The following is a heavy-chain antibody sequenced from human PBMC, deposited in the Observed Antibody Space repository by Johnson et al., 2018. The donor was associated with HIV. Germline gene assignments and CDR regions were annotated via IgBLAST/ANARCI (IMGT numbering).Heavy chain of an antibody. Sequence: QVQLVESGGGVVQSGRSLRLPCAASGFNFSNDAIHWVRQAPGKGLEWVAFISYDGSDKDNADSVRGRFTISRDNAKNSLYLQMNNLRAEDTALYYCARRWELHSNAFDIWGQGTMVTVSS. CDR3: ARRWELHSNAFDI. V-gene: IGHV3-30*04. D-gene: IGHD1-26*01. J-gene: IGHJ3*02. CDR2: ISYDGSDK. CDR1: GFNFSNDA.